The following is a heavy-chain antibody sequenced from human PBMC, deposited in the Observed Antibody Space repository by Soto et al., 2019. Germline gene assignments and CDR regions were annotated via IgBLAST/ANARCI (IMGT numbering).Heavy chain of an antibody. D-gene: IGHD3-22*01. CDR2: ISYDGSNK. CDR3: ARDKGEESYYDSSGYYGLYDY. J-gene: IGHJ4*02. CDR1: GFTFSSYA. Sequence: QVQLVESGGGVVQPGRSLRLSCAASGFTFSSYAMHWVRQAPGKGLEWVAVISYDGSNKYYADSVKGRFTISRDNSKNTLYLQMNSLRAEDTAVYYCARDKGEESYYDSSGYYGLYDYWGQGTLVTVSS. V-gene: IGHV3-30*04.